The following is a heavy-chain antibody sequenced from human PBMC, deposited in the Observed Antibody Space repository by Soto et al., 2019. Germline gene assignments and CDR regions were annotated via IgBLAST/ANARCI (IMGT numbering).Heavy chain of an antibody. CDR1: GYTFTRYG. V-gene: IGHV1-18*04. D-gene: IGHD3-3*01. Sequence: ASVKVSCKASGYTFTRYGISWVRQAPGQGLEWMGWISAYNGNTNYAQKLQGRVTMTTDTSTSTAYMELRSLRSDDTAVYYCARDFVYYDFWSGYLYYYYYGMDVWGQGTTVTVSS. J-gene: IGHJ6*02. CDR2: ISAYNGNT. CDR3: ARDFVYYDFWSGYLYYYYYGMDV.